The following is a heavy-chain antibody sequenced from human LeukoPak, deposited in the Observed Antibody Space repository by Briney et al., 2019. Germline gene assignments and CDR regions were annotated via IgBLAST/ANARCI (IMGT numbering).Heavy chain of an antibody. CDR2: IYYSGST. V-gene: IGHV4-31*03. J-gene: IGHJ6*02. CDR1: GGSISSGGYY. CDR3: ARVTNVDYYYYGMDV. Sequence: SETLSLTCTVSGGSISSGGYYWSWIRQHPGKGLEWIGYIYYSGSTYYNPSLKSRVTISVDTSKNQFSLKLSSVTAADTAVYYCARVTNVDYYYYGMDVWGQGTTVTVSS. D-gene: IGHD4-11*01.